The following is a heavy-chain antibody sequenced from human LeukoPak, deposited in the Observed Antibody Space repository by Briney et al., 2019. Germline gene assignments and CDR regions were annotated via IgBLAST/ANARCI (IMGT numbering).Heavy chain of an antibody. J-gene: IGHJ5*02. Sequence: PSETLSLTCAVYGGSFSGYYWSWIRQPPGKGLEWIGEINHSGSTNYNPSLKSRVTISVDTSKNQFSLKLSSVTAADTAVYYCARLHIAAAVRWLDPWGQGTLVTVSS. V-gene: IGHV4-34*01. CDR2: INHSGST. D-gene: IGHD6-13*01. CDR1: GGSFSGYY. CDR3: ARLHIAAAVRWLDP.